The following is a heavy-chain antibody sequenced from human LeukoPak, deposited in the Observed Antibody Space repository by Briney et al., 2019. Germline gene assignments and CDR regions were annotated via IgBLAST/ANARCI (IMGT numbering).Heavy chain of an antibody. CDR3: ARVAARQGDHYYQYYMDV. Sequence: GGSLRLSCAASGFTFSSYWMSWVRQAPGKGLEWVANIKQDGSEKYYVDSVKGRFTISRDNAQNSLYLQMNSLRAEDTAVYYCARVAARQGDHYYQYYMDVWGKGTTVTVSS. V-gene: IGHV3-7*01. CDR2: IKQDGSEK. CDR1: GFTFSSYW. D-gene: IGHD6-6*01. J-gene: IGHJ6*03.